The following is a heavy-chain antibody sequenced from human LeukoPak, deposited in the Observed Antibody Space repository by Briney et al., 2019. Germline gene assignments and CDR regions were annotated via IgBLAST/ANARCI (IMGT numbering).Heavy chain of an antibody. J-gene: IGHJ3*01. CDR2: INAGTGDT. V-gene: IGHV1-3*01. CDR1: GGTFSSYA. D-gene: IGHD3-10*01. CDR3: TRDISTVLLWFGEPHAFDL. Sequence: ASVKVSCKASGGTFSSYAMHWVRQAPGQSLEWMGWINAGTGDTGYSQKFQGRVTITRDTSATTVYMYLGSLKSEDTAMYYCTRDISTVLLWFGEPHAFDLWGQGTMVTVSS.